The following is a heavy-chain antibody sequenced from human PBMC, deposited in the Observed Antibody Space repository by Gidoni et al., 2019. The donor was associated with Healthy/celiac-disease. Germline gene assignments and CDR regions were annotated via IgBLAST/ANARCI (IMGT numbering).Heavy chain of an antibody. CDR1: GFTFSSYA. Sequence: QVQLVESGGGVVQPGRSLRLSCAASGFTFSSYAMPWVRQAPGKGLEWVAVISYDGSNKYYADSVKGRFTISRDNSKNTLYLQMNSLRAEDTAVYYCARGRDTMVRGVIGRRNYYYYYGMDVWGQGTTVTVSS. CDR3: ARGRDTMVRGVIGRRNYYYYYGMDV. J-gene: IGHJ6*02. D-gene: IGHD3-10*01. V-gene: IGHV3-30-3*01. CDR2: ISYDGSNK.